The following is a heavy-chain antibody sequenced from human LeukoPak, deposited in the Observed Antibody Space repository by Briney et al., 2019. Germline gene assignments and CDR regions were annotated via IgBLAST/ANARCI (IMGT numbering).Heavy chain of an antibody. D-gene: IGHD5-18*01. CDR2: ISYDGSNK. CDR1: GFTFSSYA. CDR3: ARYDSGYSFDY. J-gene: IGHJ4*02. Sequence: PGGSLRLSCAASGFTFSSYAMSWVRQAPGKGLEWVAVISYDGSNKYYADSVKGRFTISRDNSKNTLYLQMNSLRAEDTAVYYCARYDSGYSFDYWGQGTLVTVSS. V-gene: IGHV3-30-3*01.